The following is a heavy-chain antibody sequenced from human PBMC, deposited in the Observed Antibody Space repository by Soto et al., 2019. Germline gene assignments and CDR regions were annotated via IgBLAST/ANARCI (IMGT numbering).Heavy chain of an antibody. CDR1: GLTFSSYE. Sequence: QLGWSLRLSCAASGLTFSSYEMHWVRQAPGKGLEWVSYISKSGSIIYYTDSVKGRFTISRDNAKNLLYLEMNSLRAEDTAVYFCDSVRLRFSHGIYVWGQGTTVTVS. J-gene: IGHJ6*02. CDR2: ISKSGSII. D-gene: IGHD5-12*01. V-gene: IGHV3-48*03. CDR3: DSVRLRFSHGIYV.